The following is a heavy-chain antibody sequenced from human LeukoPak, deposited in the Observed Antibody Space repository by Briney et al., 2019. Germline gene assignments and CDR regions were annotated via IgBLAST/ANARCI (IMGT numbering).Heavy chain of an antibody. CDR2: ISGSGVTT. V-gene: IGHV3-23*01. J-gene: IGHJ6*03. Sequence: PGESLRLSCAASGFTFSAYNMNWVRQAPGKGLEWVSAISGSGVTTYFADSVKGRFTISRDNSKNTLYLQMNSLRAEDTAVYYCARNVREADWYYYYMDVWGKGTTVTVSS. D-gene: IGHD3-9*01. CDR1: GFTFSAYN. CDR3: ARNVREADWYYYYMDV.